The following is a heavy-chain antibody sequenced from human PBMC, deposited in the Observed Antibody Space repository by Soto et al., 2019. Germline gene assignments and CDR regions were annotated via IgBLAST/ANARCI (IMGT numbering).Heavy chain of an antibody. J-gene: IGHJ6*02. Sequence: QVPLQESGPGLVKPSETLSLSCTVSGGSISSYYWSWIRQTPGKGLEWIGYVHDSWGSNYNPSLKSRVAISLDTSKSQFPLKLTSVTATATAVYYCARQGFGALPGLVDVWGQGTTVTVSS. CDR1: GGSISSYY. CDR3: ARQGFGALPGLVDV. V-gene: IGHV4-59*08. CDR2: VHDSWGS. D-gene: IGHD3-10*01.